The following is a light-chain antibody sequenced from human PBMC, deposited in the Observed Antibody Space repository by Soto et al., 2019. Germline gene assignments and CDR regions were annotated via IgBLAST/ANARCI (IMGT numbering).Light chain of an antibody. Sequence: AIRMTQSPSSFSASTGDRVTITCRASQGISSYLAWYQQKPGKAPKLLIYDASTLQSGVPSSFSGSGSGTDFNLTISWLQSEDFATFSWTQDYSYPRGITFGPGTKVAIK. J-gene: IGKJ3*01. CDR3: TQDYSYPRGIT. CDR1: QGISSY. CDR2: DAS. V-gene: IGKV1-8*01.